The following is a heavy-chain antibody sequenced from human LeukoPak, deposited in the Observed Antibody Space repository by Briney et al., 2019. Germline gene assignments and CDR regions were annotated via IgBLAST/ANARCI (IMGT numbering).Heavy chain of an antibody. V-gene: IGHV4-31*03. CDR2: IYYSGST. D-gene: IGHD3-22*01. J-gene: IGHJ4*02. CDR3: ARIDSRGYFDY. CDR1: GGSISSGGYY. Sequence: PSETLSLTCTVSGGSISSGGYYWSWIRQHPGKGLEWIGYIYYSGSTYYNPSLKSRVTISVDTSKNQFSLKLSSVTAADTAVYYCARIDSRGYFDYWGQGTLVTVSS.